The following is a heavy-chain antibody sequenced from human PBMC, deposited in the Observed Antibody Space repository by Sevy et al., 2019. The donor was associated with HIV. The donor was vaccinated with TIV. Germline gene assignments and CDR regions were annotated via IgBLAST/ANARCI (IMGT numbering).Heavy chain of an antibody. V-gene: IGHV3-7*01. D-gene: IGHD6-19*01. CDR3: AGGYSGRYGYYYYAMDV. CDR1: GFIFNRFW. CDR2: IKQDGSEK. J-gene: IGHJ6*02. Sequence: GGSLRLSCAVSGFIFNRFWMSWVRQAPGKGLEWVANIKQDGSEKYYVDSVKGRFTISRDSAKNSLNLQMNRLRAEDTAVYYCAGGYSGRYGYYYYAMDVWGQGTTVTVSS.